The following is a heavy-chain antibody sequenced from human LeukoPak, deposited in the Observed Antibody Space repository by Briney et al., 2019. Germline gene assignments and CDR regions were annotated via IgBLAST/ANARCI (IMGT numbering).Heavy chain of an antibody. CDR3: ARGRDTAMVTSFDY. D-gene: IGHD5-18*01. Sequence: SVKVSCKASGGTFSSYAINWVRQAPGQGLEWMGGIIPIFGTANYAQKFQGRVTITADESTSTAYMELSSLRSEDTAVYYCARGRDTAMVTSFDYWGQGTLVTVSS. J-gene: IGHJ4*02. CDR1: GGTFSSYA. CDR2: IIPIFGTA. V-gene: IGHV1-69*13.